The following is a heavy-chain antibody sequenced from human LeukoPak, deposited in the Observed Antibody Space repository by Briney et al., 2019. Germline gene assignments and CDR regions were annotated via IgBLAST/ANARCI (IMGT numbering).Heavy chain of an antibody. V-gene: IGHV3-7*01. D-gene: IGHD6-19*01. CDR2: IKQDGSEK. Sequence: PGGSLRLSCAASGFTFSSYWMSWVRQAPGKGLEWVANIKQDGSEKYYVDSVKGRFTISRDNAKNSLYLQMNSLRAEDTAVYYCAREVTGYSSGWPLLEYFQHWGQGTLVTVSS. CDR3: AREVTGYSSGWPLLEYFQH. CDR1: GFTFSSYW. J-gene: IGHJ1*01.